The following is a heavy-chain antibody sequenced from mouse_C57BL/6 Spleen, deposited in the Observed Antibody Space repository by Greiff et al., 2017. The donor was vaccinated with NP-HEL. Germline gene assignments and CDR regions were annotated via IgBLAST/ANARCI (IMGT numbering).Heavy chain of an antibody. CDR2: IDPEDGDT. Sequence: VQLQQSGAELVRPGASVKLSCTASGFNIKDYYMHWVKQRPEQGLEWIGRIDPEDGDTEYAPKLPGKATMTADTSSNTAYLQLSSLTSEDTAVYYCTTNYYGSSGFDYWGQGTTLTVSS. D-gene: IGHD1-1*01. J-gene: IGHJ2*01. V-gene: IGHV14-1*01. CDR3: TTNYYGSSGFDY. CDR1: GFNIKDYY.